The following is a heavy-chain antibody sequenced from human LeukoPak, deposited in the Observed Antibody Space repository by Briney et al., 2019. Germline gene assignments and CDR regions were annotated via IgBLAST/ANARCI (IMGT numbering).Heavy chain of an antibody. D-gene: IGHD2-8*02. CDR3: ARDGYRYWYYFDY. CDR2: ISYDGSNK. J-gene: IGHJ4*02. V-gene: IGHV3-30*09. CDR1: GFTFSSYA. Sequence: TGRSLRLSCAASGFTFSSYAMHWVRQAPGKGLEWVAVISYDGSNKHYADSVKGRFAISRDNSKNTLYLQMNSLRAEDTAVYYCARDGYRYWYYFDYWGQGTLVTVSS.